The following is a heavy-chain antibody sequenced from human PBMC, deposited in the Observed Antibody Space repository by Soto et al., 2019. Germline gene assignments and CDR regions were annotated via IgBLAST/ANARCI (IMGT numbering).Heavy chain of an antibody. CDR2: IIPIFGTA. D-gene: IGHD1-26*01. Sequence: QVQLVQSGAEVKKPGSSVKVSCKASGGTFSSYAISWVRQAPGRGLEWMGGIIPIFGTANYAQKFQGRVTITADESTSTAYMELSSLRSEDTAVYYCARDSGQSGNTHYYYGMDVWGQGTTVTVSS. CDR3: ARDSGQSGNTHYYYGMDV. V-gene: IGHV1-69*01. CDR1: GGTFSSYA. J-gene: IGHJ6*02.